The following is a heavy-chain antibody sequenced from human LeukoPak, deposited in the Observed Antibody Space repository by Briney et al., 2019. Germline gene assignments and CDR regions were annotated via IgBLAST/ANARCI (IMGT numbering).Heavy chain of an antibody. D-gene: IGHD5-12*01. CDR2: INHSGST. CDR3: ARGPDIVATSPVDY. Sequence: SETLSLTCAVYGGSFSGYYWSWLRQPPGKGLEWIGEINHSGSTNYNPSLKSRVTISVDTSKNQFSLKLSSVTAADTAVYYCARGPDIVATSPVDYWGQGTLVTVSS. J-gene: IGHJ4*02. V-gene: IGHV4-34*01. CDR1: GGSFSGYY.